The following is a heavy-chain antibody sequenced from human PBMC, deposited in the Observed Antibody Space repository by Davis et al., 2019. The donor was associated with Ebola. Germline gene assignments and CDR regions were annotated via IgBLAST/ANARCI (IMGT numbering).Heavy chain of an antibody. CDR2: IYHSGST. CDR1: GGSISSSNW. D-gene: IGHD2-2*01. CDR3: ARADCSSTSCYFGPYNWFDP. J-gene: IGHJ5*02. Sequence: PSETLSLTCAVSGGSISSSNWWSWVRQPPGKGLEWIGEIYHSGSTNYNPSLKSRVTISVDKSKNQFSLKLSSVTAADTAVYYCARADCSSTSCYFGPYNWFDPWGQGTLVTVSS. V-gene: IGHV4-4*02.